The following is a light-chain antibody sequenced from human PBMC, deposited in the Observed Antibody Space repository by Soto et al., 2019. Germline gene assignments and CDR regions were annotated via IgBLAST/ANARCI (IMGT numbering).Light chain of an antibody. CDR3: SSYAASNNFYFV. V-gene: IGLV2-8*01. Sequence: QSALTQPPSASGSPGQSVTISCTGTSSDVGGYNYVSWYQQYPGRAPKLMIYEVTKRPSGVPDRFSGSKSGNTATLTFSGLQAEDEADSYCSSYAASNNFYFVFGGGTKLTVL. J-gene: IGLJ3*02. CDR2: EVT. CDR1: SSDVGGYNY.